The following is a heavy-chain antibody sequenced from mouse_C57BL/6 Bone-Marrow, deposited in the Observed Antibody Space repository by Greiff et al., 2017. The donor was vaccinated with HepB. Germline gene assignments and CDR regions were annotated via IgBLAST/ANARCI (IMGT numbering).Heavy chain of an antibody. CDR1: GYTFTSYW. CDR2: IHPNSGST. J-gene: IGHJ4*01. D-gene: IGHD1-1*01. Sequence: QVQLQQPGAELVKPGASVKLSCKASGYTFTSYWMHWVKQRPGQGLEWIGMIHPNSGSTNYNEKFKGKATLTADKSSSTAYMELRSLTSEDSTVYFCAFNTTVVGTDYAMDYWGQGTSVTVSS. V-gene: IGHV1-64*01. CDR3: AFNTTVVGTDYAMDY.